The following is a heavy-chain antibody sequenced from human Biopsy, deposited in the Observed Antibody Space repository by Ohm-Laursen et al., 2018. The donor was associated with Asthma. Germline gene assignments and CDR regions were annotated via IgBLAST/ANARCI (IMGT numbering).Heavy chain of an antibody. CDR1: GYTFTSYY. V-gene: IGHV1-46*01. CDR2: ISLFGGSS. Sequence: GSSVKVSCKVSGYTFTSYYMHWVRQAPGHGLEWMGMISLFGGSSNFAQKLQGRLTMTRDTSTRTVYMELSSLRSEDTAVYYCAREATSGEVPFGYFYALDVWGEGTTVTVSS. D-gene: IGHD2-2*01. J-gene: IGHJ6*04. CDR3: AREATSGEVPFGYFYALDV.